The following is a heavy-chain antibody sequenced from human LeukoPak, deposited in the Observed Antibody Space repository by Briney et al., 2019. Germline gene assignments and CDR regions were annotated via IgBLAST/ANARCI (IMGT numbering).Heavy chain of an antibody. J-gene: IGHJ1*01. CDR2: IYPDDSYT. CDR3: ARGDSIGYYSGFQH. D-gene: IGHD3-22*01. V-gene: IGHV5-51*01. Sequence: GESLKISCKGLGYSFSSYWIGWGRQMPGKGLGWIGIIYPDDSYTTYSPCFQGQVTISADKSIDTAYLHWSSLKASDTAMYYCARGDSIGYYSGFQHWGQGSLVIVSS. CDR1: GYSFSSYW.